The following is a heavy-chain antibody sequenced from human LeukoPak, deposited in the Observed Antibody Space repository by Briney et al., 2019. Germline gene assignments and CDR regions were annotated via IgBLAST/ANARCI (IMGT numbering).Heavy chain of an antibody. V-gene: IGHV3-7*04. CDR2: IKQEGSEI. CDR1: GFNFNSYW. CDR3: ARARYGSGGYFFDF. J-gene: IGHJ4*02. Sequence: PGGSLRLSCAASGFNFNSYWMSWVRQAPGKGVECVANIKQEGSEIYFVDSVKGRFTISRDNAKNSLYLQMNSLRGEDTAVYYCARARYGSGGYFFDFWGQGTLVTVSS. D-gene: IGHD3-10*01.